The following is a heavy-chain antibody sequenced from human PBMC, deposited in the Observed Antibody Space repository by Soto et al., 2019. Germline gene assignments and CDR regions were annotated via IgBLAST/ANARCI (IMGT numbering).Heavy chain of an antibody. CDR2: IFYGGTT. V-gene: IGHV4-39*01. D-gene: IGHD6-19*01. Sequence: PSETLSLTCTVSGGSINSGEYYWGWIRQPLGKGLEWIGSIFYGGTTYYNPSLKSRVTISINTSRNQFSLRLSSVTAADTAVYYCAILPVAGTWGFGSWGQGTLVTVSS. CDR3: AILPVAGTWGFGS. J-gene: IGHJ5*02. CDR1: GGSINSGEYY.